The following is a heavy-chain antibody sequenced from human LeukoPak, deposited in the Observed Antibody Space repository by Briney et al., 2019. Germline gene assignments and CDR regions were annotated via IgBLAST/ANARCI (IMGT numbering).Heavy chain of an antibody. CDR1: GYTFTGYY. CDR3: ARAGTYYDFWSGSIRDAFDI. J-gene: IGHJ3*02. CDR2: INPNSGGT. Sequence: GASVKVSCKASGYTFTGYYMHWVRQAPGQGLEWMGWINPNSGGTNYAQKFQGRVTMTRDTSISTAYMELSRLRSDDTAVYYCARAGTYYDFWSGSIRDAFDIWGQGTMVTVFS. V-gene: IGHV1-2*02. D-gene: IGHD3-3*01.